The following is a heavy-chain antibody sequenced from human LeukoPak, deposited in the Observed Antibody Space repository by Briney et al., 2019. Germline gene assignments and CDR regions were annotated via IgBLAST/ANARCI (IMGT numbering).Heavy chain of an antibody. CDR3: ARHAGDYSSYGMDV. CDR1: GYSFTSYW. J-gene: IGHJ6*04. V-gene: IGHV5-51*01. Sequence: GESLKISCKGSGYSFTSYWIGWVRQMPGKGLGWMGIIYPGDSDTRYSPCFQGHTTISADKSISTAYLQSTSLKASDPAMSYCARHAGDYSSYGMDVWGKGTTVTVSS. CDR2: IYPGDSDT.